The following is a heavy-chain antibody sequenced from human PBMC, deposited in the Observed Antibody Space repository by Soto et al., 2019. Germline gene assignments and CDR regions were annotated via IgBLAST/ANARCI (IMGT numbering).Heavy chain of an antibody. CDR1: GLPFSAYV. V-gene: IGHV3-74*01. J-gene: IGHJ4*02. CDR2: VDNEGIYT. CDR3: GSVFEY. Sequence: GGSLRLPCAAPGLPFSAYVMSWVRQAPGKGLVWVARVDNEGIYTSYADSVKGRFTISRDNAKNTLYLRMNDLRVEDTAVYYCGSVFEYWGQGSLVTVSS.